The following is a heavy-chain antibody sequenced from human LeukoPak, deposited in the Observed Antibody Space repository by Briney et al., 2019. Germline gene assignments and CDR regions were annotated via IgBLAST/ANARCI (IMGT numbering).Heavy chain of an antibody. V-gene: IGHV3-48*04. Sequence: GGSLRLSCAASGFTFSSYGMTWVRQAPGKGLEWVSYISSSGSTIYYADSVKGRFTISRDNAKNSLYLQMNSLRAEDTAVYYCARADYGSGSYYDYWGQGTLVTVSS. D-gene: IGHD3-10*01. CDR1: GFTFSSYG. J-gene: IGHJ4*02. CDR3: ARADYGSGSYYDY. CDR2: ISSSGSTI.